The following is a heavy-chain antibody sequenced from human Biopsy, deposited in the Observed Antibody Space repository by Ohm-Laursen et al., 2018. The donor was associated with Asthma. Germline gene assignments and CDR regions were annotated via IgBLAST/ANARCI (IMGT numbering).Heavy chain of an antibody. CDR2: ISPIFGSS. CDR1: GSMFGNYA. J-gene: IGHJ4*02. D-gene: IGHD4-17*01. CDR3: ASDFPKDYVRYNFQF. V-gene: IGHV1-69*06. Sequence: SVKVSCKASGSMFGNYAISWVRQAPGLGLEWMGGISPIFGSSNYAQRFQGRVTMTEDTSTDTAYMELSSLSSDDTAVYYCASDFPKDYVRYNFQFWGQGTLVTVSS.